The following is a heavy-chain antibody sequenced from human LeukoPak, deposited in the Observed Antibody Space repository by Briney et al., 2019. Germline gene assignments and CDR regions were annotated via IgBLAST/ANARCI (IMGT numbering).Heavy chain of an antibody. J-gene: IGHJ6*03. CDR1: GYISKSSG. CDR2: VSTYNGNT. D-gene: IGHD6-6*01. Sequence: ASVEVSCKASGYISKSSGFSWVRQAPGQGLEWMGWVSTYNGNTKFAQRLQGRVTMTTDTSTKTAYMELRSLRSDDTAVYYCAYSISSPADYYYYMDVWGKGTKVTVSS. V-gene: IGHV1-18*01. CDR3: AYSISSPADYYYYMDV.